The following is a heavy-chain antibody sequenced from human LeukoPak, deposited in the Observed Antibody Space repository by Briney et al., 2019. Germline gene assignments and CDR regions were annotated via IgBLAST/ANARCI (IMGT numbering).Heavy chain of an antibody. CDR3: ARTYGDYPAWYYYYGMDV. CDR1: GYTFTSYD. Sequence: ASVKVSCKASGYTFTSYDINWVRQATGQGLEWMGWMNPNSGYTGYAQKFQGRVTMTRNTSISTAYMELSSLRSEDMAVYYCARTYGDYPAWYYYYGMDVWGQGTTVTVSS. CDR2: MNPNSGYT. D-gene: IGHD4-17*01. V-gene: IGHV1-8*01. J-gene: IGHJ6*02.